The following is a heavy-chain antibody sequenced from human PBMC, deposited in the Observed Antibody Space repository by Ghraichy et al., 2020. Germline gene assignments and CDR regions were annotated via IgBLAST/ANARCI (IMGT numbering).Heavy chain of an antibody. D-gene: IGHD2-8*01. CDR1: GFTFSSYS. Sequence: GGSLRLSCAASGFTFSSYSMNWVRQAPGKGLEWVSSISSSSSYIYYADSVKGRFTISRDNAKNSLYLQMNSLRAEDTAVYYCAGWYCTNGVCYRPEYWFDPWGQGTLVTVSS. V-gene: IGHV3-21*01. J-gene: IGHJ5*02. CDR3: AGWYCTNGVCYRPEYWFDP. CDR2: ISSSSSYI.